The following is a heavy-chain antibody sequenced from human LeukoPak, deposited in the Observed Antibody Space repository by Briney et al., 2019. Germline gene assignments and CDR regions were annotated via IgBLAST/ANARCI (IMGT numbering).Heavy chain of an antibody. V-gene: IGHV3-64*01. D-gene: IGHD3-22*01. Sequence: PGGSLRLSCTASGFTFSDYWMTWVRQAPGKGLEYVSAISSNGGSTYYANSVKGRFTISRDNSKNTLYLQMGSLRAEDMAVYYCARVAVSGYYGYYYYMDVWGKGTTVTVSS. CDR1: GFTFSDYW. CDR3: ARVAVSGYYGYYYYMDV. CDR2: ISSNGGST. J-gene: IGHJ6*03.